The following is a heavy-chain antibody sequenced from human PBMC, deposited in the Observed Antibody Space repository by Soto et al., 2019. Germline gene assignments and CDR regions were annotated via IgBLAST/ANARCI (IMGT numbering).Heavy chain of an antibody. Sequence: ETLSLTCTVSGGSISSYYWSWIRQPPGKGLEWIGYIYYSGSTYYNPSLKSRVTISVDTSKNQFSLKLSSVTAADTAVYYCARLYCSSTSCYLNWFDPWGQGTLVTVSS. D-gene: IGHD2-2*01. J-gene: IGHJ5*02. CDR1: GGSISSYY. CDR2: IYYSGST. V-gene: IGHV4-59*12. CDR3: ARLYCSSTSCYLNWFDP.